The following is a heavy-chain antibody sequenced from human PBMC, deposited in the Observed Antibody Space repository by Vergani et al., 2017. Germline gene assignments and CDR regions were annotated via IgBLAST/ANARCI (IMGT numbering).Heavy chain of an antibody. V-gene: IGHV3-23*01. CDR2: ISGSGATT. J-gene: IGHJ4*02. CDR1: GFSFSDYA. CDR3: AKFLRDSTDGLPYS. Sequence: EVQLLESGGGLVQPGGSLRLSCAASGFSFSDYAMSWVRQAPGKGLEWVAAISGSGATTYYADSVKGRVTVTRDNSKGILDLQMDSLRSEDTALYYCAKFLRDSTDGLPYSWGPGTLVMVSS. D-gene: IGHD2-21*02.